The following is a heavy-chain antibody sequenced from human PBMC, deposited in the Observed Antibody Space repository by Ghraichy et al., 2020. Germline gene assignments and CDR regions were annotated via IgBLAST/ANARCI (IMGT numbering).Heavy chain of an antibody. Sequence: SETLSLTCTVSGGSISSSGSYWGWIRQPPGKGPEWIGSISYSGSTFYNPSLKRRVTVSVDTSKNQFSLKLSSVTAADTAVYYCTTGGGWFSYFGSWGQGTLVTVSS. J-gene: IGHJ4*02. V-gene: IGHV4-39*01. CDR1: GGSISSSGSY. D-gene: IGHD6-19*01. CDR3: TTGGGWFSYFGS. CDR2: ISYSGST.